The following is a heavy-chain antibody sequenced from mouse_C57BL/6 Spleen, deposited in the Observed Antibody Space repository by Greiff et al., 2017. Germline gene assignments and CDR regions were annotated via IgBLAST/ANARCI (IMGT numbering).Heavy chain of an antibody. CDR3: AQVGGGNYVDFDY. CDR2: ISDGGSYT. D-gene: IGHD2-1*01. Sequence: EVKLMESGGGLVKPGGSLKLSCAASGFTFSSYAMSWVRQTPEKRLEWVATISDGGSYTYYPDNVKGRFTISRDNAKNNLYLQMSHLKSEDTAMYYCAQVGGGNYVDFDYWGQGTTLTVSS. V-gene: IGHV5-4*03. J-gene: IGHJ2*01. CDR1: GFTFSSYA.